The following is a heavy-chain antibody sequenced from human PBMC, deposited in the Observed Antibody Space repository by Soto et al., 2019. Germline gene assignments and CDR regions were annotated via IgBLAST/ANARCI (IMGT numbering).Heavy chain of an antibody. D-gene: IGHD3-9*01. Sequence: GGFLRLSCAASGFTFSSYAMNWVRQAPGKGLEWVSVISGGGGSTYYADSVKGRFTISRDNSKNTLYLHMTSLRAEDTAVYYCAKDYYDILTGYYTPDAFDIWGRGTMVTVSS. CDR2: ISGGGGST. J-gene: IGHJ3*02. V-gene: IGHV3-23*01. CDR1: GFTFSSYA. CDR3: AKDYYDILTGYYTPDAFDI.